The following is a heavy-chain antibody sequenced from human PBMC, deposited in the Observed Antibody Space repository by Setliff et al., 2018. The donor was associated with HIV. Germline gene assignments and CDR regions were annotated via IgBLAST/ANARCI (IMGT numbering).Heavy chain of an antibody. J-gene: IGHJ4*03. CDR2: IIPMFHRT. D-gene: IGHD6-13*01. CDR1: GGTLSNYA. V-gene: IGHV1-69*05. Sequence: PGASVKVSCKASGGTLSNYAVNWVRQAPGGGLEWMGEIIPMFHRTQYAQRFQGRVTFTTDESTNIAYMDMSSLRSDDTGIYYCARGRMAAAGMFIPRALDYWGRGTLVTVSS. CDR3: ARGRMAAAGMFIPRALDY.